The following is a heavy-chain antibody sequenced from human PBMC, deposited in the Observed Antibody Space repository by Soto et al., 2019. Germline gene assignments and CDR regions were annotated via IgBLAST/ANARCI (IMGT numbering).Heavy chain of an antibody. CDR2: IHYRGST. D-gene: IGHD3-22*01. CDR1: GGSISSGDYY. CDR3: ARAHSSYYSYYYGMDV. Sequence: PSETLSLTCTVSGGSISSGDYYWSWIRQPPGKGLEWIGYIHYRGSTYYNPSLKSRVTISVDTSKNQFSLNLRSVTAADTAVYYCARAHSSYYSYYYGMDVWGQGTTVTVSS. V-gene: IGHV4-30-4*01. J-gene: IGHJ6*02.